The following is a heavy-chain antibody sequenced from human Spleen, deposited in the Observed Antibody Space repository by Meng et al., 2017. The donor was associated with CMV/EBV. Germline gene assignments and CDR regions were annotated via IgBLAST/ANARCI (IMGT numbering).Heavy chain of an antibody. Sequence: GSLRLSCTVSGYSISSGYYWGWMRQPPGEGPEWIGSVYYSGNTYYSPSLRGRVTISLDTSKNQFSLKLSSVTAADTAVYYCVRDYYGSGLIDSWGQGTVVTVSS. CDR3: VRDYYGSGLIDS. D-gene: IGHD3-10*01. CDR1: GYSISSGYY. J-gene: IGHJ4*02. V-gene: IGHV4-38-2*02. CDR2: VYYSGNT.